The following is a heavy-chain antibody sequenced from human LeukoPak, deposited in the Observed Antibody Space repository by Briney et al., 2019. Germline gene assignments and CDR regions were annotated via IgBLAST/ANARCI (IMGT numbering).Heavy chain of an antibody. CDR3: AKDSAMTRIDY. CDR1: GFTFDDYA. J-gene: IGHJ4*02. Sequence: HPGGSLRLSCAASGFTFDDYAMHWVRQAPGKGLEWVSGISWDSGSIGYADSVKGRFTISRDNTKNSLHLQMNSLRVGDTALYYCAKDSAMTRIDYWGQGTLVTVSS. D-gene: IGHD4-11*01. CDR2: ISWDSGSI. V-gene: IGHV3-9*01.